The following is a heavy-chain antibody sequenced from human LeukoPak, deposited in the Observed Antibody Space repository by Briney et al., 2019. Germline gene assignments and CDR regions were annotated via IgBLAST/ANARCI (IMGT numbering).Heavy chain of an antibody. CDR1: GGSISSYY. CDR2: IYTSGST. Sequence: SETLSLTCTVSGGSISSYYWSWIRQPAGKGLEWIGRIYTSGSTNYNPSLKSRVTISVDTSKNQFSLKLSSVTAADTAVYYCARGGFYNYYDSSSYPNWFDPWGQGTLVTVSS. CDR3: ARGGFYNYYDSSSYPNWFDP. J-gene: IGHJ5*02. D-gene: IGHD3-22*01. V-gene: IGHV4-4*07.